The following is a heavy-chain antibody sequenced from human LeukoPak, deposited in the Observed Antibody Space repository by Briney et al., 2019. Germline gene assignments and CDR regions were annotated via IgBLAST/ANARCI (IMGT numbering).Heavy chain of an antibody. CDR3: ARYFDF. Sequence: TGGSLRLSCAVSGFTSGNAWMSWVRQAPGKGLEWVGHIKTKTDGGTTEYAAPVRGRFTISRDDSKNTAYLQMNSLKSEDTAVYYCARYFDFWGQGTLVTVSS. CDR1: GFTSGNAW. J-gene: IGHJ4*02. CDR2: IKTKTDGGTT. V-gene: IGHV3-15*01.